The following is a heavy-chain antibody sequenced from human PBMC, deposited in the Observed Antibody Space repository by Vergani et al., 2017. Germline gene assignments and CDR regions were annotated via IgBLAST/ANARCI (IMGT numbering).Heavy chain of an antibody. CDR3: AKANPRNRGYDYLYYYHAMDV. J-gene: IGHJ6*02. Sequence: EVQLLESGGGLVQPGGSLRLSCAASGFTFSSYAMSWVRQAPGKGLDWVSGISGSGGSTYYAGSVKGRFTISRDSSKNTLYLQMNSLSAGDTAVYYCAKANPRNRGYDYLYYYHAMDVWGQGTTVTVSS. V-gene: IGHV3-23*01. CDR2: ISGSGGST. CDR1: GFTFSSYA. D-gene: IGHD5-12*01.